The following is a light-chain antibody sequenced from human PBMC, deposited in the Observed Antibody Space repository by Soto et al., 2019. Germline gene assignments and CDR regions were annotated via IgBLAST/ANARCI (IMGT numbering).Light chain of an antibody. J-gene: IGKJ2*01. CDR3: QQSYSSPFT. V-gene: IGKV1-39*01. CDR2: AAY. Sequence: DIQMTQSPFSLSASVGDRLTITCRASQSISSYLNWYQQKPGKAPNLLIYAAYSLQSGVPSRFSGSGSGTDFTLTISSLQPEDFATYYCQQSYSSPFTFGQGTKLEIK. CDR1: QSISSY.